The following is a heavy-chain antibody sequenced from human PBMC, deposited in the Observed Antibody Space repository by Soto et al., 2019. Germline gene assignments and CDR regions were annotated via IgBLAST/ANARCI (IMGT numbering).Heavy chain of an antibody. CDR2: IYHSGST. V-gene: IGHV4-4*02. CDR1: GGSISSSHW. J-gene: IGHJ5*02. CDR3: ARVGGNDDYGGWFDP. Sequence: QVQLQESGPGLVKPSGTLSLTCAVSGGSISSSHWWSWVRQPPGMGLEWIGEIYHSGSTNYNPSPKGRVTISVDKSKNQFSLKLTSVTAADTAVYYCARVGGNDDYGGWFDPWGQGTLVTVSS. D-gene: IGHD4-17*01.